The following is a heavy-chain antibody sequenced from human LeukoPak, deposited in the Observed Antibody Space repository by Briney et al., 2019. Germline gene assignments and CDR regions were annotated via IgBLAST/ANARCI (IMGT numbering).Heavy chain of an antibody. CDR3: VRDEFTAQAWFDF. CDR2: ISANTGHA. CDR1: GYSFTNYG. V-gene: IGHV1-18*01. D-gene: IGHD3-16*01. Sequence: ASVTVSCKASGYSFTNYGFSWARQAPGQGLEWMGWISANTGHANYAQNLQGRVTLTTDTSTTTAYMELRSLRFDDTAVYYCVRDEFTAQAWFDFWGQGTPVTVSS. J-gene: IGHJ5*01.